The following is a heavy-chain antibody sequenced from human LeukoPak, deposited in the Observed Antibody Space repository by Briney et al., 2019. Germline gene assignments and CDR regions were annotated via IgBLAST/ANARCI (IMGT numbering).Heavy chain of an antibody. V-gene: IGHV3-23*01. CDR3: SKTSKLGPTEIDF. CDR2: INTSGSST. D-gene: IGHD1-26*01. Sequence: LSGGSLRLSCAASGFIFSSYAMGWVRQAPGKGLEWVSAINTSGSSTDYADSVQGRFTISRDNSKRTLYLQMNSLRAEDTAIYYCSKTSKLGPTEIDFWGQGALVTVSS. J-gene: IGHJ4*02. CDR1: GFIFSSYA.